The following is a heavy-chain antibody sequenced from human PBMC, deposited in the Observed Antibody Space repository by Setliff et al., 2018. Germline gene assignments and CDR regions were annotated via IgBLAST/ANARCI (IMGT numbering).Heavy chain of an antibody. V-gene: IGHV3-7*01. Sequence: GSLRLSCAASGFTFSSDPMNWVRQAPGKGLEWVADIKQDGSTKYYLDSVKGRFTISRDNAKRSLYLQMNSLRAEDTAVYYCARSPLWFGELFFDYWGQGTLVTVSS. D-gene: IGHD3-10*01. CDR3: ARSPLWFGELFFDY. CDR1: GFTFSSDP. J-gene: IGHJ4*02. CDR2: IKQDGSTK.